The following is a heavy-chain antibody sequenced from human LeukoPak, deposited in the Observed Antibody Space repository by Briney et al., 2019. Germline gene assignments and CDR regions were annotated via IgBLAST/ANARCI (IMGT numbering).Heavy chain of an antibody. CDR2: ISYDGSNK. J-gene: IGHJ4*02. Sequence: GGSLRLSCAASGFTFSSYAMHWVRQAPGKGLEWVAVISYDGSNKYYADSVKGRFTISRDNSKNTLYLQMNSLRAEDTAVYYCAREGDLVVVITWYFDYWGQGTLVTVSS. CDR3: AREGDLVVVITWYFDY. CDR1: GFTFSSYA. V-gene: IGHV3-30*01. D-gene: IGHD3-22*01.